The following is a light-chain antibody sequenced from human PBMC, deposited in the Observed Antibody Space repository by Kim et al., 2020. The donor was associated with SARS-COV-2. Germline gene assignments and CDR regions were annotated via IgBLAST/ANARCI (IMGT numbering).Light chain of an antibody. CDR1: SSDVGGYNY. CDR3: CSYAGSYTFHVV. CDR2: DVS. V-gene: IGLV2-11*01. Sequence: QSALTQPRSVSGSPGQSVTISCTGTSSDVGGYNYVSWYQQHPGKAPKLMIYDVSKRPSGVPDRFSGSKSDNTASMTISGLQAEDEADYYCCSYAGSYTFHVVFGGGTKLTVL. J-gene: IGLJ2*01.